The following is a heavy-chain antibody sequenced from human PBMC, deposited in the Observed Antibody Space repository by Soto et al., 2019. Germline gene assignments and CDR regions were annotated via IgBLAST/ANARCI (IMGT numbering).Heavy chain of an antibody. V-gene: IGHV1-69*05. CDR2: IIPIFGTA. D-gene: IGHD6-19*01. CDR3: ARAGSGWYWDFDY. Sequence: GASVKVSCKASGGTFNNYAISWVRQAPGQGLEWVGEIIPIFGTANHAQKLQGRVTMTTDTSTSTAYMELRSLRSDDTAVYYCARAGSGWYWDFDYWGQGTLVTVSS. CDR1: GGTFNNYA. J-gene: IGHJ4*02.